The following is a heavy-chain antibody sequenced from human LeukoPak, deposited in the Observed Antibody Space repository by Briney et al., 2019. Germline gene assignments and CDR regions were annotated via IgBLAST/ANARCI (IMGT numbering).Heavy chain of an antibody. CDR3: AGDGPSYCSSTSCEGWPYYYYYMDV. Sequence: ASVKVSCKASGYTFTSYAMNWVRQAPGQGLEWMGWINTNTGNPTYAQGFTGRFVFSLDTSVSTAYLQISSLKAEDTAVYYCAGDGPSYCSSTSCEGWPYYYYYMDVWGKGTTVTVSS. J-gene: IGHJ6*03. D-gene: IGHD2-2*01. CDR2: INTNTGNP. CDR1: GYTFTSYA. V-gene: IGHV7-4-1*02.